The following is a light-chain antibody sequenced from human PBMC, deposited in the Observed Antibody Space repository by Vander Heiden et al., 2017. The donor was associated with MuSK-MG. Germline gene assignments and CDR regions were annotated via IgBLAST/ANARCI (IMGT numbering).Light chain of an antibody. V-gene: IGKV3-20*01. Sequence: IVLTQSPGTLSLSPGERATLSCRASQSVSSSYLAWYQQKPGQAPRLLIDGASSRATGIPDRVSGSGSGTDFTLTSSRLEPEDFAVYYCQQYGSSPRTFGQGTKVEIK. CDR2: GAS. CDR3: QQYGSSPRT. J-gene: IGKJ1*01. CDR1: QSVSSSY.